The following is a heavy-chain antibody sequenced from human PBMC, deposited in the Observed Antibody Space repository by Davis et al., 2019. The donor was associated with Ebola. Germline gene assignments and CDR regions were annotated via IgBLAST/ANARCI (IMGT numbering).Heavy chain of an antibody. CDR2: ISSNGGST. CDR1: GFTFSSYA. Sequence: GGSLRLSCAASGFTFSSYAMHWVRQAPGKGLEYVSAISSNGGSTYYANSVKGRFTISRDNSKNTLYLQMGSLRAEDMAVYYCARTYWDIVVVPAAKAYYYYGMDVWGQGTTVTVSS. D-gene: IGHD2-2*01. CDR3: ARTYWDIVVVPAAKAYYYYGMDV. J-gene: IGHJ6*02. V-gene: IGHV3-64*01.